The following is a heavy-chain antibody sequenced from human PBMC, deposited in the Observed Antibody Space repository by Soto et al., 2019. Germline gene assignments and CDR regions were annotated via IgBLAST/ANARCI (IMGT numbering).Heavy chain of an antibody. CDR1: GFTFSSYA. Sequence: PGGSLRLSCAASGFTFSSYAMSWVRQAPGKGLEWVSAISGSGGSTYYADSVKGRFTISRDNSKNTLYLQMNSLRAEDTAVYYCAKGFGVVPVPYGMDVWGQGTTVTVSS. D-gene: IGHD2-2*01. CDR2: ISGSGGST. V-gene: IGHV3-23*01. CDR3: AKGFGVVPVPYGMDV. J-gene: IGHJ6*02.